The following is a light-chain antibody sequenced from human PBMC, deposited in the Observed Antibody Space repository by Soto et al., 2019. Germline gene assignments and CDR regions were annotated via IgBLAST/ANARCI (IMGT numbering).Light chain of an antibody. J-gene: IGKJ1*01. V-gene: IGKV3-20*01. CDR2: GAS. CDR1: QSFTSNY. CDR3: QQYGSSPRT. Sequence: EIVLKQSPGTLSLSPGERATLSCRASQSFTSNYLAWYQQKPGQAPRLLIYGASSRATGIPDRFSGSGSGTDFTLTISRLEAEDFAVYYCQQYGSSPRTFGQGTKVDIK.